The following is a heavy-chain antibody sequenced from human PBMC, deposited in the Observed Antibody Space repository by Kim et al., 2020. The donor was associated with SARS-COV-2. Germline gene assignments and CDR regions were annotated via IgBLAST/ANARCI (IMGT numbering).Heavy chain of an antibody. V-gene: IGHV1-3*01. J-gene: IGHJ4*02. Sequence: SRKFQGRVTITRDTSASTAYMELSSLRSEDTAVYYCARWGIVGATGGFDYWGQGTLVTVSS. D-gene: IGHD1-26*01. CDR3: ARWGIVGATGGFDY.